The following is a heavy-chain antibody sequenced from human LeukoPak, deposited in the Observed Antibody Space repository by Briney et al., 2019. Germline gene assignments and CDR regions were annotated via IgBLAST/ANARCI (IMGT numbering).Heavy chain of an antibody. V-gene: IGHV3-21*01. Sequence: PGGSLRLSCAASGFTFSSYSMNWARQAPGKGLEWVSSISSSSSYRYYADSVKGRFTISRDNAKNSLYLQMNSLRAEDTAVYYCARVAVAGTLDYWGQGTLVTVSS. D-gene: IGHD6-13*01. J-gene: IGHJ4*02. CDR2: ISSSSSYR. CDR3: ARVAVAGTLDY. CDR1: GFTFSSYS.